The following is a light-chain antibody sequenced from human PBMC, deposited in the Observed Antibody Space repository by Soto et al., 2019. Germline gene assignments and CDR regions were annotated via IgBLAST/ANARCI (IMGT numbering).Light chain of an antibody. CDR3: QQYYASSWT. CDR1: QSISSTY. Sequence: EIVLTQSPGTLSLSPGERATLSCRASQSISSTYLAWYRQKPGQAPRLLIYAASSRATGIPARFSGSGSGTDFTLTISRREPEDFAVYYCQQYYASSWTFGQGTRVEIK. CDR2: AAS. J-gene: IGKJ1*01. V-gene: IGKV3-20*01.